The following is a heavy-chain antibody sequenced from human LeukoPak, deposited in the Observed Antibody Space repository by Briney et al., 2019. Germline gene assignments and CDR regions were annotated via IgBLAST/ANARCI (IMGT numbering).Heavy chain of an antibody. Sequence: PGGSLRLSCAASGFTFSSYGMHWVRQAPGKGLEWVAVIWYDGSNKYYADSVKGRFTISRDNSKNTLYLQMNSLRAEDTAVYYCHPGYSSGWYGEYGMDVWGQGTTVTVSS. V-gene: IGHV3-30*02. CDR3: HPGYSSGWYGEYGMDV. J-gene: IGHJ6*02. D-gene: IGHD6-19*01. CDR1: GFTFSSYG. CDR2: IWYDGSNK.